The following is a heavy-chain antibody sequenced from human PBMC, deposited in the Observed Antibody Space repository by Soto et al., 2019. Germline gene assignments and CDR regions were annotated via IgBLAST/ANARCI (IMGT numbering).Heavy chain of an antibody. D-gene: IGHD3-22*01. J-gene: IGHJ5*02. CDR1: GGSISDGYY. CDR3: ERWDRSGFSYWVDI. V-gene: IGHV4-31*03. CDR2: ISASGST. Sequence: TLSLTCTVSGGSISDGYYWTWIRQHPGKGLEWIGSISASGSTSYNPSLKSRLTVSVDKSKNQFSLNLRSVTAADTAVYDCERWDRSGFSYWVDIWGQGTLVTVSS.